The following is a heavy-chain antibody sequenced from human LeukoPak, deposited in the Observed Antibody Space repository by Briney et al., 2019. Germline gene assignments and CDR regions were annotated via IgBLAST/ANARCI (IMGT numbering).Heavy chain of an antibody. CDR1: RFTFSSYA. Sequence: GGSLRLSCAASRFTFSSYAMHWVRQAPGKGLEWVALISYDGSNKNYADSVKGRFTISRDNSKNTLYLQMNSLRAEDTAVYYCARSLVDYSSPSWSAHFDYWGQGILVTVSS. D-gene: IGHD4-11*01. J-gene: IGHJ4*02. V-gene: IGHV3-30-3*01. CDR2: ISYDGSNK. CDR3: ARSLVDYSSPSWSAHFDY.